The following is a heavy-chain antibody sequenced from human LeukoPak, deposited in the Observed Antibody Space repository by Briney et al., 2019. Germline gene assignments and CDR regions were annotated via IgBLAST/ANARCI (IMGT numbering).Heavy chain of an antibody. CDR2: ISAYNGNT. D-gene: IGHD6-13*01. J-gene: IGHJ4*02. CDR3: ARGYSSSWYLNYFDY. Sequence: ASVKVSCKASGYTFTSYGISWVRQAPGRGLEWMGWISAYNGNTNYAQKLQGRVTMTTDTSTSTAYMELRSLRSDDTAVYYCARGYSSSWYLNYFDYWGQGTLVTVSS. V-gene: IGHV1-18*01. CDR1: GYTFTSYG.